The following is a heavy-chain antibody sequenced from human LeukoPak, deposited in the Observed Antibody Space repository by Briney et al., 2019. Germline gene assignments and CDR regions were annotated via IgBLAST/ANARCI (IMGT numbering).Heavy chain of an antibody. CDR3: AIRYAKYYYDSSGYQSLPY. CDR2: XGGST. D-gene: IGHD3-22*01. J-gene: IGHJ4*02. Sequence: XGGSTYYADSVKGRFTISRDNSKNTLYLQMNSLRAEDTAVYYCAIRYAKYYYDSSGYQSLPYWGQGTLVTVSS. V-gene: IGHV3-23*01.